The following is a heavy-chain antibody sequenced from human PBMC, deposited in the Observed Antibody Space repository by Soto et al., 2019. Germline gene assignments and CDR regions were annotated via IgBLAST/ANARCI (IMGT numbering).Heavy chain of an antibody. V-gene: IGHV3-48*01. CDR1: GFTFSSYS. CDR2: ISSSSSTI. D-gene: IGHD2-15*01. Sequence: EVQLVESGGGLVQPGGSLRLSCAAPGFTFSSYSMNWVRQAPGKGLEWVSYISSSSSTIYYADSVKGRFTISRDNAKNSLYLQMNSLRAEDTAVYYCARDRVVVVVAATGFDYWGQGTLVTVSS. CDR3: ARDRVVVVVAATGFDY. J-gene: IGHJ4*02.